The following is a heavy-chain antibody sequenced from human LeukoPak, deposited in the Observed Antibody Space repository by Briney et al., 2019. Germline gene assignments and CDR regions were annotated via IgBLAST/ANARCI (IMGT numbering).Heavy chain of an antibody. CDR2: GDYNGST. V-gene: IGHV4-59*01. Sequence: SETLSLTCTVSGGSISNYYWSWIRQPPGKGLEWIAYGDYNGSTRYNASLESRVTISVDTSKNQFSLKLTSVTAADSAVYYCARLALGYCSGGTCPYYFDHWGQGTLVTVSS. CDR3: ARLALGYCSGGTCPYYFDH. D-gene: IGHD2-15*01. CDR1: GGSISNYY. J-gene: IGHJ4*02.